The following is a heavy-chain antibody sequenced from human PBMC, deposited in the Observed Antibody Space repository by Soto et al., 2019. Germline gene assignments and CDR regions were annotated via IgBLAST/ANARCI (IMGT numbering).Heavy chain of an antibody. Sequence: GASVKVSCKASVGTFSSYAISWVRQAPGQGLEWMGGIIPIFGTANYAQKFQGRVTITADESTSTAYMELSSLRSEDTAVYYCAREDCTNGVCFYKWYDPWGQGTLVTVSS. CDR3: AREDCTNGVCFYKWYDP. V-gene: IGHV1-69*13. CDR1: VGTFSSYA. CDR2: IIPIFGTA. D-gene: IGHD2-8*01. J-gene: IGHJ5*02.